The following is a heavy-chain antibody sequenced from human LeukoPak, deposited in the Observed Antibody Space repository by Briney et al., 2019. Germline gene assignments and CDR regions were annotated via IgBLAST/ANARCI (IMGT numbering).Heavy chain of an antibody. CDR3: VRSGFSLYYDILTGFFDY. D-gene: IGHD3-9*01. Sequence: GGSLRPSCAGSGFTFSDYYMSWVRQAPGNGLEWISYISSSGSTIFYADSVKGRFTISRDNANNSLFLQMNSLRAEDTAVYYCVRSGFSLYYDILTGFFDYWSQGTLVTFSA. CDR2: ISSSGSTI. V-gene: IGHV3-11*04. J-gene: IGHJ4*02. CDR1: GFTFSDYY.